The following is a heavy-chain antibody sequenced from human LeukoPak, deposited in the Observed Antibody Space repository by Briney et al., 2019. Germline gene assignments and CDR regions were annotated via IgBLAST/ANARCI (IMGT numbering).Heavy chain of an antibody. CDR3: AREEYNWNYEVSNGMDV. CDR2: IHPSGSI. D-gene: IGHD1-7*01. V-gene: IGHV4-34*01. Sequence: SETLSLTCAVYGGSFSGFYWSWIRQSPGKGLEWIGEIHPSGSIHYNPSLGSRVTISVDRSKNQFSLKLSSVTAADTAVYYCAREEYNWNYEVSNGMDVWGQGTTVTVSS. CDR1: GGSFSGFY. J-gene: IGHJ6*02.